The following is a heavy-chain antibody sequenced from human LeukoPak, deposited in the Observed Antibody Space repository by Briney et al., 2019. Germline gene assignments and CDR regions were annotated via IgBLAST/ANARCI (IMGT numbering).Heavy chain of an antibody. J-gene: IGHJ4*02. Sequence: GGSLRLSCAASGFSFSSYWMSWVRQAPGAGLEWVANIKEDGGEKNYVDSVKGRFTISRDNTKNSLYLQMNSLRVEDTAVFYCARDQYDTWSRRGNFDSWGQGTLVIVSS. V-gene: IGHV3-7*03. CDR3: ARDQYDTWSRRGNFDS. CDR1: GFSFSSYW. D-gene: IGHD3-3*01. CDR2: IKEDGGEK.